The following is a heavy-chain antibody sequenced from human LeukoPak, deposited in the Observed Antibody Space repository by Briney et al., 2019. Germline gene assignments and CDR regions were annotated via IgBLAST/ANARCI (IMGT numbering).Heavy chain of an antibody. CDR1: GYIFNNLG. CDR3: TRDRVGGDLTGESLY. J-gene: IGHJ4*02. D-gene: IGHD1-14*01. V-gene: IGHV1-18*01. CDR2: ISAFNGNT. Sequence: ASVKVSCKTSGYIFNNLGITWVRQAPGQGLEWMGWISAFNGNTVYTQKVQGRLTLTTDTSTSTAFMELRNLKSDDTGIYYCTRDRVGGDLTGESLYWGQGTLVTAS.